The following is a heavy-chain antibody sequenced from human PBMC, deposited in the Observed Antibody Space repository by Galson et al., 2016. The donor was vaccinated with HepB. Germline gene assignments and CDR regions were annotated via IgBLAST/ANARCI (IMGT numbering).Heavy chain of an antibody. Sequence: SETLSLTCAVNGGSFSGSSCSWIRQSPGKGLEWIGEINHVGSTTYNPSLKSRVTISVDTSKNQFSLKLSSVTAADTAVYYCASGTVPAGRGLLTFDPWGQGTRVTVSS. CDR2: INHVGST. CDR1: GGSFSGSS. V-gene: IGHV4-34*01. D-gene: IGHD2-2*01. CDR3: ASGTVPAGRGLLTFDP. J-gene: IGHJ5*02.